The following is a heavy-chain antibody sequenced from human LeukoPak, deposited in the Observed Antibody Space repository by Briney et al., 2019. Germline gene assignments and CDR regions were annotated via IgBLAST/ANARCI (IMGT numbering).Heavy chain of an antibody. CDR2: INHSGST. CDR3: ARAGRGNSWNWFDP. Sequence: SETLSLTCAVYGGSFSGYYWSWIRQPPGKGLEWIGGINHSGSTNYNPSLKSRVTISVDTSKNQFSLKLTSVTAADTALYYCARAGRGNSWNWFDPWGQGTLVIVSS. CDR1: GGSFSGYY. V-gene: IGHV4-34*01. J-gene: IGHJ5*02. D-gene: IGHD4-23*01.